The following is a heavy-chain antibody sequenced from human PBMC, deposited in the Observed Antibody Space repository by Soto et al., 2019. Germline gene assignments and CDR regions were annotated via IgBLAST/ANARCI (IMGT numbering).Heavy chain of an antibody. CDR3: ARRARADYYYMDV. CDR2: ISSNGIGT. Sequence: VKLVESGGGLAQPGGSLRLSCAASGFTFSSDAMDWVRQAPGKGLEYVSGISSNGIGTYYASSVKGRFTISRDNSRDTVYLQMDSLRPEDMAVYYCARRARADYYYMDVWGKGTTVTVS. J-gene: IGHJ6*03. D-gene: IGHD6-6*01. CDR1: GFTFSSDA. V-gene: IGHV3-64*01.